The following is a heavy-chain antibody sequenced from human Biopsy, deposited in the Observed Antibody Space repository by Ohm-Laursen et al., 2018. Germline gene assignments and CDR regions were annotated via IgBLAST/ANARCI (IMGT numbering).Heavy chain of an antibody. CDR2: IFDDGAT. V-gene: IGHV4-59*02. J-gene: IGHJ3*02. CDR1: GGSVRGYY. Sequence: GTLSLTCSVSGGSVRGYYWSWIRQTSGTGLAWIGHIFDDGATNYSPSPSLQGRVTLSIDTSENTFSLTLTFLTRADTGVYYCARVRGSGFFAFDIWGRGTTVSVSS. CDR3: ARVRGSGFFAFDI. D-gene: IGHD3-3*01.